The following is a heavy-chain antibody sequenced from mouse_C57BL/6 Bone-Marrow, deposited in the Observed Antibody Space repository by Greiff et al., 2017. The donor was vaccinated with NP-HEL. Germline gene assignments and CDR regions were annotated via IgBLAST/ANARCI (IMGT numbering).Heavy chain of an antibody. CDR1: GFTFTDYY. Sequence: EVQLVESGGGLVQPGGSLSLSCAASGFTFTDYYMSWVRQPPGKALEWLGFIRNKANGYTTEYSASVKGRFTISRDNSQSILYLQMNALRAEDSATYDCARSPMTGTVVYFDYWGQGTTLTVSS. D-gene: IGHD1-1*01. J-gene: IGHJ2*01. CDR2: IRNKANGYTT. V-gene: IGHV7-3*01. CDR3: ARSPMTGTVVYFDY.